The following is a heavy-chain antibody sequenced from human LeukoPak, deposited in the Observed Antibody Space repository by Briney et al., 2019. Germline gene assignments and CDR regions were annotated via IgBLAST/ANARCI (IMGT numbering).Heavy chain of an antibody. CDR1: GYTFTSYA. Sequence: GASVKVSCKASGYTFTSYAISWVRQAPGQGLEWKGGIIPIFGTANYAQKFQGRVTITADESTSTAYMELSSLRSEDTAVYYCASTSVTAMAPFDYWGQGTLVTVSS. D-gene: IGHD5-18*01. J-gene: IGHJ4*02. V-gene: IGHV1-69*13. CDR2: IIPIFGTA. CDR3: ASTSVTAMAPFDY.